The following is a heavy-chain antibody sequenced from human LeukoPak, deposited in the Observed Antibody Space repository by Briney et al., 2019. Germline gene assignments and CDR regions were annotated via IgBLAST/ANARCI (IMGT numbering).Heavy chain of an antibody. V-gene: IGHV3-30*02. Sequence: PGGSLRLSCAASGFTFSSYGMHWVRQAPGKGLEWVAFIRYDGSNKYYADSVKGRFTISRDNSKNTLYLQMNSLRAEDTAVYYCAGLYIAAHGNWGQGTLVTVSS. CDR3: AGLYIAAHGN. D-gene: IGHD6-6*01. J-gene: IGHJ4*02. CDR2: IRYDGSNK. CDR1: GFTFSSYG.